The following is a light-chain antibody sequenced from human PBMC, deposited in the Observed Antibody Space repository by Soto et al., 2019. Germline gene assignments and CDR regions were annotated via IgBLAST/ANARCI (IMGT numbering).Light chain of an antibody. V-gene: IGKV1-5*03. CDR3: LQYKTYSRT. CDR2: NVS. J-gene: IGKJ1*01. Sequence: DIKMTQSPSTLPASVGDRVTITCRASQSISNWLAWYQQRPGKAPKLLIYNVSSLEDGVPSRFSGSGSGTDFSLTINSLQPDDFATYFCLQYKTYSRTFGQGTKVDIK. CDR1: QSISNW.